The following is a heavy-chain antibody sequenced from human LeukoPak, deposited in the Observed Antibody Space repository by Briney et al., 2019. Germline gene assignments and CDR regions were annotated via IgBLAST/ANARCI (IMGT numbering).Heavy chain of an antibody. D-gene: IGHD2-15*01. CDR1: GASLARDMYH. J-gene: IGHJ3*01. Sequence: SETLSLTCTVSGASLARDMYHWGWVRQSPGKGLEWLGTIYYDGSTFYSPSFKSRFTISINASKKQLSLNLASVTAADTAVYYCARRGDAWEILYSFDVWGQGTAVIVSS. CDR2: IYYDGST. V-gene: IGHV4-39*01. CDR3: ARRGDAWEILYSFDV.